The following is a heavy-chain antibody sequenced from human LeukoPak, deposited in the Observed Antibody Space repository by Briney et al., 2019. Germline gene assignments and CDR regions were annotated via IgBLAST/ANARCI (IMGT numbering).Heavy chain of an antibody. CDR1: GGSFSGYY. V-gene: IGHV4-34*01. CDR3: ARGRVWLAYGNPYWFDP. Sequence: PSETLSLTCAVYGGSFSGYYWSWIRQPPGKGLEWIGEINHSGSTNYNPSLKSRVTISVDTSKNQFSLKLSSVTAADAAVYYCARGRVWLAYGNPYWFDPWGQGTLVTVSS. CDR2: INHSGST. D-gene: IGHD6-19*01. J-gene: IGHJ5*02.